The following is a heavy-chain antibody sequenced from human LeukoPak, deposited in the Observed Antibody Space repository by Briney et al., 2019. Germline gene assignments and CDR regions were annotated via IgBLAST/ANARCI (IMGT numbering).Heavy chain of an antibody. CDR2: ISYDGSNK. D-gene: IGHD6-19*01. CDR1: GFTFSSYG. Sequence: GGSLRLSCAASGFTFSSYGMHWVRQAPGKGLEWVAVISYDGSNKYYADSVKGRFTISKDNSKNTLYLQMNSLRAEDTAVYYCAKGSGVDSSGWPGYYGMDVWGKGTTVTVSS. V-gene: IGHV3-30*18. CDR3: AKGSGVDSSGWPGYYGMDV. J-gene: IGHJ6*04.